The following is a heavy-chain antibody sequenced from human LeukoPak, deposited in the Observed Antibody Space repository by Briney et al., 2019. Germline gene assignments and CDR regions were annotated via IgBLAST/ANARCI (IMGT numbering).Heavy chain of an antibody. CDR2: IYHSGST. V-gene: IGHV4-38-2*02. J-gene: IGHJ4*02. Sequence: PSETLSLTCTVSGYSISSGYYWGWIRQPPGKGLEWIGSIYHSGSTYYNPSLKSRVTISVDTSKNQFSLKLSSVTAADTAVYYCARGLRGYPPDYWGQGTLVTVSS. D-gene: IGHD5-12*01. CDR3: ARGLRGYPPDY. CDR1: GYSISSGYY.